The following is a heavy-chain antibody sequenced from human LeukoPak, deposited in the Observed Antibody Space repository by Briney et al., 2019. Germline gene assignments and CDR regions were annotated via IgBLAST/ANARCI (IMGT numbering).Heavy chain of an antibody. CDR3: ARLKDWKRYYFDY. V-gene: IGHV5-51*01. J-gene: IGHJ4*02. D-gene: IGHD1-1*01. CDR1: GYSFTNYW. Sequence: GESLKISCKGSGYSFTNYWISWVRQMPGKGLEWRGIIYPGDSDTRYSPSFQGQVTISADKSISTAYLQWSSLKASDTAVYYCARLKDWKRYYFDYWGQGTLVTVSS. CDR2: IYPGDSDT.